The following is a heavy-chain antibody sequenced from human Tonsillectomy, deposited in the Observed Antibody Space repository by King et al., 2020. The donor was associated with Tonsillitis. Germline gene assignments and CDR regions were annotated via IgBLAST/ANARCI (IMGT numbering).Heavy chain of an antibody. V-gene: IGHV3-30*04. CDR1: GFTFSSYA. Sequence: VQLVESGGGVVQPGRSLRLSCAASGFTFSSYAMHWVRQAPGKGLEWVAVISYDGSNKYYADSVKGRFTISRDKSKNTLYLQMNSLKAEDTAVYFGASDPKVVAEPEFDYWGQGTLVTVSS. CDR3: ASDPKVVAEPEFDY. D-gene: IGHD2-15*01. CDR2: ISYDGSNK. J-gene: IGHJ4*02.